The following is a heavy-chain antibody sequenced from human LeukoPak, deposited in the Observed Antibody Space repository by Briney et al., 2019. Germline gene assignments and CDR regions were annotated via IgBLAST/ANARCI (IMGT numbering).Heavy chain of an antibody. V-gene: IGHV1-18*01. CDR3: ARWNRFRYCSGGSCPYYFDY. CDR2: ISAYNGNT. Sequence: GASVKVSCKASGYTFTSYGISWVRQAPGQGLEWMGWISAYNGNTNYAQKLQGRVTMTTDTSTSTAYMELRSLRSDDTAVYYCARWNRFRYCSGGSCPYYFDYWGQGTLVTVSP. J-gene: IGHJ4*02. D-gene: IGHD2-15*01. CDR1: GYTFTSYG.